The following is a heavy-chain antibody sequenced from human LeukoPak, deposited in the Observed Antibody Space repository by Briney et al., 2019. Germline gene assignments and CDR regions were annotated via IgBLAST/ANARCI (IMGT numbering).Heavy chain of an antibody. J-gene: IGHJ5*02. D-gene: IGHD3-22*01. Sequence: GGSLRLSCAASGFTFSSYAMNWVRQAPGKGLEWVSSISSSSSYIYYADSVKGRFTISRDNAKNSLYLQMNSLRAEDTAVYYCARDRGYYDSSGYPWGQGTLVTVSS. V-gene: IGHV3-21*01. CDR2: ISSSSSYI. CDR3: ARDRGYYDSSGYP. CDR1: GFTFSSYA.